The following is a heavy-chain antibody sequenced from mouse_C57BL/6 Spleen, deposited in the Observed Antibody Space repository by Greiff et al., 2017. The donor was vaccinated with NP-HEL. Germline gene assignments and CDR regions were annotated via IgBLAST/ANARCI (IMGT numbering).Heavy chain of an antibody. V-gene: IGHV8-8*01. CDR1: GFSLSTFGMG. CDR2: IWWDDDK. Sequence: QVTLKESGPGILQPSQSLSLTCSFSGFSLSTFGMGVGWIRQPSGKGLEWLAHIWWDDDKYYNPALKSRLTISKDTSKNQVFLKIANVDTADTATYYCSLIGNYDGYPFDYWGQGTTLTVSS. CDR3: SLIGNYDGYPFDY. D-gene: IGHD2-3*01. J-gene: IGHJ2*01.